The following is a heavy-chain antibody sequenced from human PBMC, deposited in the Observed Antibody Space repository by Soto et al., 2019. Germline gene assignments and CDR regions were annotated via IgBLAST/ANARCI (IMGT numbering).Heavy chain of an antibody. CDR2: IYYSGST. D-gene: IGHD3-10*01. CDR3: ASNRRYGSGRLY. CDR1: GGSISSGCYY. V-gene: IGHV4-31*03. Sequence: SETLSLTCTVSGGSISSGCYYWSWIRQHPGKGLEWIGYIYYSGSTYYNPSLKSRVTISVDTSKNQFSLKLSSVTAADTAVYYCASNRRYGSGRLYWGQGTLVTVSS. J-gene: IGHJ4*02.